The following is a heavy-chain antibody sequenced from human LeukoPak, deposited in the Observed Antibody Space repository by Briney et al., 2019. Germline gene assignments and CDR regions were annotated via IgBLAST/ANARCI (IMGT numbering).Heavy chain of an antibody. D-gene: IGHD3-22*01. Sequence: SETLSLTCAVYGGSLSDYSWTWIRQPPGEGLQWIGEINHSGGTNHNPSLMSRVIMSVDTSKNQISLKVSSVTAADTAVYYCARGGQYYYDSSGYTWGQGTLVTVSS. CDR1: GGSLSDYS. V-gene: IGHV4-34*01. CDR2: INHSGGT. CDR3: ARGGQYYYDSSGYT. J-gene: IGHJ5*02.